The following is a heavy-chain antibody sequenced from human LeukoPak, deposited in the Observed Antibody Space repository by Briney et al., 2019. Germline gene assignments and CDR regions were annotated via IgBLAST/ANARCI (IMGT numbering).Heavy chain of an antibody. CDR1: GFTFSSPA. CDR2: ISHDGSNK. J-gene: IGHJ4*02. CDR3: ARARFRDLPAAGPFDY. Sequence: SGRSLRLSCAASGFTFSSPAIHWVRQAPGKGLEWVALISHDGSNKYYTDSVKGRFTISRDNSKNTLYLQMNSLRTEDTAVYYCARARFRDLPAAGPFDYWGQGTLVTVSS. D-gene: IGHD6-13*01. V-gene: IGHV3-30*04.